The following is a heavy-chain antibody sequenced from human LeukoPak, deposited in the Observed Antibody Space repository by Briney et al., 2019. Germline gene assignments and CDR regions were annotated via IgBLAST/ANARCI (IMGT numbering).Heavy chain of an antibody. CDR3: ARGAYTARFPFDP. CDR1: GFTFSSYG. D-gene: IGHD5-18*01. V-gene: IGHV3-33*01. Sequence: GGSLRLSCAASGFTFSSYGMHWVRQAPGKGLEWVAVIWYDGSNKCYADSVKGRFTISRDNSKNTLYLQMNSLRAEDTAVYYCARGAYTARFPFDPWGQGTLVTVSS. J-gene: IGHJ5*02. CDR2: IWYDGSNK.